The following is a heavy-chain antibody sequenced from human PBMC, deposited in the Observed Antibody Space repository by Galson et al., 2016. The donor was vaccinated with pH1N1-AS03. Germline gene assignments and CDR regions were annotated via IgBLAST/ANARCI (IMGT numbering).Heavy chain of an antibody. D-gene: IGHD1-1*01. CDR1: DYTFG. CDR2: ISTYNGNT. CDR3: GVGTSDAFDI. V-gene: IGHV1-18*01. J-gene: IGHJ3*02. Sequence: SVKVSCKASDYTFGIGWVRQAPGQGLEWMGWISTYNGNTKYAQKFQGRVTMTTDTSTSTAYMELRNLRSDDTAVYYCGVGTSDAFDIWGQGTMVIVSS.